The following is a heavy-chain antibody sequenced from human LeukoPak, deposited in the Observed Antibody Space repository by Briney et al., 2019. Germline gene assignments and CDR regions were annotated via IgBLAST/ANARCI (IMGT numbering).Heavy chain of an antibody. CDR1: GYTFTNYD. J-gene: IGHJ6*03. CDR3: AREGFYKVVPAAMDYILYYYYYMDV. V-gene: IGHV1-2*02. Sequence: ASVKVSCKASGYTFTNYDINWVRQATGQGLEWMGWINPNSGGTNYAQKFQGRVTMTRDTSISTAYMELSRLRSDDTAVYYCAREGFYKVVPAAMDYILYYYYYMDVWGKGTTVTVSS. D-gene: IGHD2-2*01. CDR2: INPNSGGT.